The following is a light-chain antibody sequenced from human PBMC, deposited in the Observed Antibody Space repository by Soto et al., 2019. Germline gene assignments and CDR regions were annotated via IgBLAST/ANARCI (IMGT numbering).Light chain of an antibody. CDR2: DSS. V-gene: IGKV3-20*01. Sequence: EIVLTQSPGTLSLSAGERATLSCRASQSISSRYLAWYQHKHGQAPRLVIYDSSSRATGIPDRFSGSGSGTDGTLSIIRLQTEDFAVYYCQQYDISTWTFGQGTKVDIK. J-gene: IGKJ1*01. CDR3: QQYDISTWT. CDR1: QSISSRY.